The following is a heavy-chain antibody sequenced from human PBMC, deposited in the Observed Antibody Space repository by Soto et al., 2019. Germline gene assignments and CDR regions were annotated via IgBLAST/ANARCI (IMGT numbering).Heavy chain of an antibody. J-gene: IGHJ5*02. Sequence: QVQLVQSGAEVKKPGASVKVSCKVSGYTFTSYAMHWVRQAPGQRLEWMGWINAGNGNTKYSQKFQGRVTITRDTSASTAYMELSSLRSEDTAVYYCANSGYSGYDSGWFDPWGQGTLVTVSS. CDR3: ANSGYSGYDSGWFDP. V-gene: IGHV1-3*01. CDR1: GYTFTSYA. CDR2: INAGNGNT. D-gene: IGHD5-12*01.